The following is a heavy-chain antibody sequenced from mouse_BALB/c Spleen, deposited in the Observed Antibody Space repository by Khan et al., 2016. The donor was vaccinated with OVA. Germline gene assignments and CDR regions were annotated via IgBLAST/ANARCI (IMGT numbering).Heavy chain of an antibody. Sequence: EVQLQESGPSLVKPSQTLSLTCSVTGDSITTGYWNWIRKFPGNKLEYMGYIIYTGYTYYNPSLKSRISITRHTSNNQYYLQLNSVTDEYTATYXCARSTYRYAFVYWGQGTLVTVSA. CDR3: ARSTYRYAFVY. V-gene: IGHV3-8*02. J-gene: IGHJ3*01. D-gene: IGHD2-14*01. CDR1: GDSITTGY. CDR2: IIYTGYT.